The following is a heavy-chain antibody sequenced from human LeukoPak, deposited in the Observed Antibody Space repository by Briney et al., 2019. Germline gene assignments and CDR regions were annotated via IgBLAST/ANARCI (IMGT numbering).Heavy chain of an antibody. CDR3: ARGDTGYSSSFDY. CDR2: ISSSSSYI. D-gene: IGHD6-13*01. CDR1: GFTFSSYS. Sequence: GGSLRLSCAASGFTFSSYSMNWVRQAPGKGLEWVSSISSSSSYIYYADSVKGRFTISRDNAKNSLYLQMNSLRAEDTAVYYCARGDTGYSSSFDYWGQGALVTVSS. V-gene: IGHV3-21*01. J-gene: IGHJ4*02.